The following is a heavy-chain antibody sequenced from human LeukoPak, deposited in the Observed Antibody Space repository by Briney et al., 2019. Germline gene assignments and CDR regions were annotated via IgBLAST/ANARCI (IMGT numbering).Heavy chain of an antibody. J-gene: IGHJ6*03. Sequence: ASVKVSCKASGYTFTSYDVNWVRQATGQGLEWMGWMNPNSGNTGYAQKFQGRVTITRNTSISTAYMELSSLRSEDTAEYYCARGRSGYEQSYYYYYMDVWGKGTTVTVSS. CDR2: MNPNSGNT. D-gene: IGHD5-12*01. V-gene: IGHV1-8*03. CDR1: GYTFTSYD. CDR3: ARGRSGYEQSYYYYYMDV.